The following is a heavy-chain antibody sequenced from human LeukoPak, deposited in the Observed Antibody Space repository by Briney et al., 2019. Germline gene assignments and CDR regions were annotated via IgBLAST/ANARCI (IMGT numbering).Heavy chain of an antibody. CDR2: IYSDGSNK. J-gene: IGHJ6*02. D-gene: IGHD2-2*01. CDR3: AKEKGIYCSSIDCSPGMDV. CDR1: GFTFSNYG. V-gene: IGHV3-30*18. Sequence: PGGSLRLSCAASGFTFSNYGMHWVRQAPGKGLEWVAVIYSDGSNKYYADSVKGRFTFSRDNSKNTLYLQMSSLRAEDTAVYYCAKEKGIYCSSIDCSPGMDVWGQGTTVTVSS.